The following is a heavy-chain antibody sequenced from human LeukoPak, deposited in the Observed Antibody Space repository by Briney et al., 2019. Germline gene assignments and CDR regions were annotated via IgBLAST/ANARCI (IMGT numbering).Heavy chain of an antibody. J-gene: IGHJ4*02. Sequence: GESLKISCKGSGHSFTSYWISGVRQMPGKGLEWMGRIDPSDSYTNYSPSFQGHVTISADKSISTAYLQWSSLKASDTAMYYCATQGGAGSGSYHDYWGQGTLVTVSS. CDR3: ATQGGAGSGSYHDY. D-gene: IGHD3-10*01. CDR2: IDPSDSYT. V-gene: IGHV5-10-1*01. CDR1: GHSFTSYW.